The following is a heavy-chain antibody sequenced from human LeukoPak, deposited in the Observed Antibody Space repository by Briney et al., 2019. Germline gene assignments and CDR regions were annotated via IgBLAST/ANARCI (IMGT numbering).Heavy chain of an antibody. Sequence: SETLSLTCTVSGGSISSYYWNWIRQPAGRGLEWIGRIYTSGSTNYNPSLKSRVTISVDTSKNQFSLKLSSVTAADTAVYYCARHVSAMIVFDYWGQGTLVTVSS. CDR1: GGSISSYY. CDR3: ARHVSAMIVFDY. V-gene: IGHV4-4*07. D-gene: IGHD3-22*01. J-gene: IGHJ4*02. CDR2: IYTSGST.